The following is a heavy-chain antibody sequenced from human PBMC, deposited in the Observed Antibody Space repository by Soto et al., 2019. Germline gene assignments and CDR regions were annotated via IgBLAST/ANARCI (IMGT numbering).Heavy chain of an antibody. D-gene: IGHD2-15*01. CDR3: ARGVVVVAATTFPYYYYYMDV. Sequence: ETLSLTCAVYGGSFSGYYWSWIRQPPGKGLEWIGEINHSGSTNYDPSLESRVTISVDTSKNQFSLKLSSVTAADTAVYYCARGVVVVAATTFPYYYYYMDVWGKGTTVTVSS. J-gene: IGHJ6*03. V-gene: IGHV4-34*01. CDR1: GGSFSGYY. CDR2: INHSGST.